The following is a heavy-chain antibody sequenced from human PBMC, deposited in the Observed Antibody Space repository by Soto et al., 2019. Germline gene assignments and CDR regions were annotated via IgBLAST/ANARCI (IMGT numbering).Heavy chain of an antibody. D-gene: IGHD3-22*01. Sequence: PGESLKISCKGSGYSFTSYWIGWVRQMPGKGLEWMGIIYPGDSDTRYSPSFQGQVTISADKSISTAYLQWSSLKASDTAMYYCARSSLNYYDSSGYYDPFCGFDPWGQGTLVTVSS. CDR2: IYPGDSDT. CDR3: ARSSLNYYDSSGYYDPFCGFDP. J-gene: IGHJ5*02. CDR1: GYSFTSYW. V-gene: IGHV5-51*01.